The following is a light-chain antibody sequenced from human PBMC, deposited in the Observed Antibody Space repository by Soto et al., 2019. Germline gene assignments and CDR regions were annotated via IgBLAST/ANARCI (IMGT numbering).Light chain of an antibody. CDR3: QQYNSYTWT. Sequence: DIQITHSHSNLSASVGDRVTITCRASQSISSWLAWYQQKPGKAPKLLIYKASSLEGGVPSRFSGSGSGTEFTLTISSLQPDDFATYYCQQYNSYTWTFGQGTNVDIK. V-gene: IGKV1-5*03. J-gene: IGKJ1*01. CDR2: KAS. CDR1: QSISSW.